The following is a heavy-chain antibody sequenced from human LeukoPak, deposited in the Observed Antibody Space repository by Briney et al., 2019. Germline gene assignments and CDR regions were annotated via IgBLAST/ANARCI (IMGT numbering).Heavy chain of an antibody. Sequence: SETLSLTCTVSGDSLTSDYWTWIRQPAGKRLEWIGRTYTTGSPNCNPSLKDRVTMSVDRSKNQFSLSLSSVTAADTAVYYCARVRRDYGDYVEYMDVWGKGTTVTVSS. J-gene: IGHJ6*03. D-gene: IGHD4-17*01. V-gene: IGHV4-4*07. CDR1: GDSLTSDY. CDR2: TYTTGSP. CDR3: ARVRRDYGDYVEYMDV.